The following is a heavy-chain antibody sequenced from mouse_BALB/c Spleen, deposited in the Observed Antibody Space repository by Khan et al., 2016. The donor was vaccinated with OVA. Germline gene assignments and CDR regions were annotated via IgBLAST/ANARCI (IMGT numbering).Heavy chain of an antibody. CDR2: ISSLAYTF. Sequence: EVELVESGGGLVQPGGSRKLSCAASGFTFSDYGMAWIRQGPGKGPEWITFISSLAYTFYYADTVTGRFTISRETAKNTLYREMNSLRSEDTAMYYWARGGTGGFAYWGQGSLVTGSA. CDR1: GFTFSDYG. D-gene: IGHD3-1*01. CDR3: ARGGTGGFAY. J-gene: IGHJ3*01. V-gene: IGHV5-15*02.